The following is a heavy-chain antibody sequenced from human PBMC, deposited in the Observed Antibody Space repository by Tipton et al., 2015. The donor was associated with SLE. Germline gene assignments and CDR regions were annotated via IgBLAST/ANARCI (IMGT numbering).Heavy chain of an antibody. V-gene: IGHV3-48*03. CDR1: GFTFSSYE. CDR2: ISSSGSTI. Sequence: GSLRLSCAASGFTFSSYEMNWVRQAPGKGLEWVSYISSSGSTIYYADSVKGRFTISRDNAKNSLYLQMNSLRAEDTAVYYCASSYWGRAGFDYWGQGTLVTVSS. D-gene: IGHD7-27*01. J-gene: IGHJ4*02. CDR3: ASSYWGRAGFDY.